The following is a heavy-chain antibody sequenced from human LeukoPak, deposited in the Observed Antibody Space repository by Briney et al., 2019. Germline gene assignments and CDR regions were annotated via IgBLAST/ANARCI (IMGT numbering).Heavy chain of an antibody. Sequence: GGSLRRSCAASGFTFSSYAMNWVRQAPGKGLEWVSAISGSGGSTYYADSVKGRFTISRDNSKNTLYLQMNSLRAEDTAVYYCAKDRAPDDYGDYVGYFDYWGQGTLVTVSS. D-gene: IGHD4-17*01. V-gene: IGHV3-23*01. CDR3: AKDRAPDDYGDYVGYFDY. CDR1: GFTFSSYA. J-gene: IGHJ4*02. CDR2: ISGSGGST.